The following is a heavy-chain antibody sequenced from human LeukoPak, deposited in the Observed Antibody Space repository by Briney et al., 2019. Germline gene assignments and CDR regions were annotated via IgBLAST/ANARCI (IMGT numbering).Heavy chain of an antibody. J-gene: IGHJ5*02. V-gene: IGHV1-46*01. Sequence: RVASVKVSCKASGYIFTSYFMHWVRQAPGQGHEWMGLINPSGGSTRYAQKFQGRVTMTRDMSTSTVYMELSSLRSEDTAVYYCARALPHRRLMDTTMEQHWFDPWGQGTLVTVSS. CDR3: ARALPHRRLMDTTMEQHWFDP. D-gene: IGHD5-18*01. CDR2: INPSGGST. CDR1: GYIFTSYF.